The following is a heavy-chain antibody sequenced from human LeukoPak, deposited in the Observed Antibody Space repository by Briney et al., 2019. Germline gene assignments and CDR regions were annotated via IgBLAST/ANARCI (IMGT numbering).Heavy chain of an antibody. CDR2: IYQSGGA. CDR3: AREVGYCSTTTCYTARLFDY. CDR1: GYSISSGYY. Sequence: SETLSLTCSVSGYSISSGYYWGWIRQPPGKGLEWIGSIYQSGGAFYNPSLKSRVTISVDTSKNEFSLKLTSVTAADTAVYYCAREVGYCSTTTCYTARLFDYWGQGTLVTVSS. J-gene: IGHJ4*02. D-gene: IGHD2-2*02. V-gene: IGHV4-38-2*02.